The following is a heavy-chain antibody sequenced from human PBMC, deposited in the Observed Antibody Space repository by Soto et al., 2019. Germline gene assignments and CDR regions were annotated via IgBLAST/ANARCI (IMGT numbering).Heavy chain of an antibody. CDR2: IRSESNSYAT. D-gene: IGHD4-17*01. Sequence: EVQLVESGGGMVQPGGSLKLSCAVSGFTFNGSAMHWVRQASGKGLEWVGRIRSESNSYATAYAASVKGRFTISRDDSKNTAYLQMNSLKTEDTAVYYCSRGYGDYVRDYWGQGTLVMVSS. CDR3: SRGYGDYVRDY. CDR1: GFTFNGSA. J-gene: IGHJ4*02. V-gene: IGHV3-73*01.